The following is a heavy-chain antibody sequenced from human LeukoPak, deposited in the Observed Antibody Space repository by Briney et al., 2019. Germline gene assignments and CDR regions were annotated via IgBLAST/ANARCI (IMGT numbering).Heavy chain of an antibody. J-gene: IGHJ6*02. Sequence: SETLSLTCTVSGGSISSYYWSWIRQPPGKGLEWIGYIYYSGSTNYNPSLKSRVTISVDTSKNQFSLKLSSVTAADTAVYYCAREDSLGDFWSGYLADYYYYGMDVWGQGTTVTVSS. CDR3: AREDSLGDFWSGYLADYYYYGMDV. CDR2: IYYSGST. D-gene: IGHD3-3*01. V-gene: IGHV4-59*01. CDR1: GGSISSYY.